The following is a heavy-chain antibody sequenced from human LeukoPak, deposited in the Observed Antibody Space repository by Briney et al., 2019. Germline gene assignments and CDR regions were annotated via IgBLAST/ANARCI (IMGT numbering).Heavy chain of an antibody. CDR2: IKSKVHGGTL. CDR3: ATARDATHLNY. D-gene: IGHD5-24*01. CDR1: GFTFSNAW. V-gene: IGHV3-15*01. J-gene: IGHJ4*02. Sequence: GGSLRLSCAASGFTFSNAWMNWLRQAPGKGLEWVGRIKSKVHGGTLEYAAPVKGRFTIPRDDSENTLHLQMSSLTSEDTAVYYCATARDATHLNYWGQGTLVTVSS.